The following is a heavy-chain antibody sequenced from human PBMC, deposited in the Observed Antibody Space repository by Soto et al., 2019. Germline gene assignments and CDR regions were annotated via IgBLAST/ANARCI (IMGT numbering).Heavy chain of an antibody. J-gene: IGHJ4*02. CDR1: GFTFTNSA. D-gene: IGHD1-7*01. Sequence: GASVKVSCKASGFTFTNSAIQWVRQARGQRLEWIGWIVVGSGRTDYAQKFQERLTITRDMSTTTAYMELSSLRLEDTAVYYCAAVQGGGTTFHFWGQGNLVTVSS. CDR3: AAVQGGGTTFHF. CDR2: IVVGSGRT. V-gene: IGHV1-58*02.